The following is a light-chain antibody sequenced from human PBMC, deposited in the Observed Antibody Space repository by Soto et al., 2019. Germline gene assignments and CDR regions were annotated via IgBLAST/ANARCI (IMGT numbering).Light chain of an antibody. J-gene: IGKJ2*01. CDR2: AAS. CDR1: QGISSY. CDR3: QQLNSYPRT. V-gene: IGKV1-9*01. Sequence: QLTQSPSSLSASVGDRVTITCRASQGISSYLAWYQQKPGKAPKLLIYAASTLQSGVPSRFSGSGSGTDFTLTISSLQPEDFATYYCQQLNSYPRTFGQGTKLEIK.